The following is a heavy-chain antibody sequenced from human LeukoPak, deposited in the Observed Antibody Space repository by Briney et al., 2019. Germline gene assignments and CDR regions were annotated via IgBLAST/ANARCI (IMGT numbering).Heavy chain of an antibody. CDR2: INPNSGGT. J-gene: IGHJ5*02. V-gene: IGHV1-2*02. Sequence: GASVKVSCKASGYTFTGYYMHWVRQAPGQGLEWMGWINPNSGGTNYAQKFQGRVTMTRDTSISTAYMELSRLKSDDTAVYYCARYCSSTSCFNWFDPWGQGPLVTVSS. CDR3: ARYCSSTSCFNWFDP. D-gene: IGHD2-2*01. CDR1: GYTFTGYY.